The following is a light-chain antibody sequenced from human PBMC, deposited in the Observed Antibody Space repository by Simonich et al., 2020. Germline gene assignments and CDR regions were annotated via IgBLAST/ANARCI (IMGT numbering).Light chain of an antibody. V-gene: IGLV6-57*03. CDR3: QSYDSSGWV. CDR2: EDN. CDR1: SGSIASNY. J-gene: IGLJ3*02. Sequence: NFMLTQPHSVSESPGKTVTISCTRSSGSIASNYVQWYQQRPGGAPTTGIYEDNQRPSGVPDRFSGSIDSSSNSASLTISGLKTEDEADYYCQSYDSSGWVFGGGTKLTVL.